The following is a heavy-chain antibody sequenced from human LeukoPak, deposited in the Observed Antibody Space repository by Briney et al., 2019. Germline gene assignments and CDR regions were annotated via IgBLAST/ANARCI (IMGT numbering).Heavy chain of an antibody. Sequence: GGSLRLSCAASGFTFSGYWLHWVRQAPGKGLVWVSRIKSDGSRTTYADSVKGRFTISRDNAKNTLYLQMNSLRAEDTAVYYCARAGVAVAYYYYFDYWGQGSLVTVSS. CDR3: ARAGVAVAYYYYFDY. CDR1: GFTFSGYW. CDR2: IKSDGSRT. J-gene: IGHJ4*02. V-gene: IGHV3-74*01. D-gene: IGHD6-19*01.